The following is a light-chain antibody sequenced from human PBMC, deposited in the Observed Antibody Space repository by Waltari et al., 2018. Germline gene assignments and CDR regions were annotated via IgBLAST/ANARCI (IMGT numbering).Light chain of an antibody. CDR1: QSVTRN. CDR3: QQYNNWPLYP. V-gene: IGKV3-15*01. Sequence: EIVMTQSPATLSLSPGERVTLSCRASQSVTRNLAWYQQKRGQAPRPLIFSASTRAAGLPAWFSGSRSEADFTLTICSLQSEDFAVYYCQQYNNWPLYPFGQGTQLEI. CDR2: SAS. J-gene: IGKJ2*01.